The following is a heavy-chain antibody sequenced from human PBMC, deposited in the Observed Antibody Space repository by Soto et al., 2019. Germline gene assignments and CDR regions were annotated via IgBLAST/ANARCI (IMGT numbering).Heavy chain of an antibody. D-gene: IGHD1-1*01. CDR2: VTSDGSST. V-gene: IGHV3-74*01. CDR3: VRDNWNSY. J-gene: IGHJ4*02. CDR1: GFTFRNYW. Sequence: EVQLVESGGGLVQPGGSLRLSCAASGFTFRNYWMHWVRQAPGKGLVWVSRVTSDGSSTNYADSVKGRFTIYRDNAKNTLYLQMNSLRAEDTAVYYCVRDNWNSYWGQGTLVTVSS.